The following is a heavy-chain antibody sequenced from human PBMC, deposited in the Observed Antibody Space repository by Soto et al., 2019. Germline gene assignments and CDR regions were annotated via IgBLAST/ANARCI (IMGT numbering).Heavy chain of an antibody. CDR2: ISYDGSNK. Sequence: GGSLRLSCAASGFTFSSYGMHWVRQAPGKGLEWVAVISYDGSNKYYADSVKGRFTISRDNSKNTLYLQMNSLRAEDTAVYYCAKPRGDCSGGSCYFDYWGQGTLVTVSS. CDR1: GFTFSSYG. D-gene: IGHD2-15*01. V-gene: IGHV3-30*18. CDR3: AKPRGDCSGGSCYFDY. J-gene: IGHJ4*02.